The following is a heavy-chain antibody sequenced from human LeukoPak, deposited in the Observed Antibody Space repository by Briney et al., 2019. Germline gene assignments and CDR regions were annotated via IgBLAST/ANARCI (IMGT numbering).Heavy chain of an antibody. J-gene: IGHJ4*02. CDR2: VSYSGST. V-gene: IGHV4-39*07. D-gene: IGHD4/OR15-4a*01. CDR3: ARRAGAYSHPYDY. Sequence: SETLSHTCTDSGGSISSSNYYGGWIRQPPGKGLEWIGSVSYSGSTYYNPSLKSRVTISVDTSKNQFSLKLSSVTAADTAVYYCARRAGAYSHPYDYWGQGTLVTVSS. CDR1: GGSISSSNYY.